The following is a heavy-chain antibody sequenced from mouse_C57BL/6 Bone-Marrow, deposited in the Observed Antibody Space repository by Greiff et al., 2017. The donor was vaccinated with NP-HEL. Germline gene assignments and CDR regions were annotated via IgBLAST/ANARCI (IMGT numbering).Heavy chain of an antibody. CDR1: GYTFTDYY. Sequence: VQLQQSGPELVKPGASVKLSCKASGYTFTDYYMNWVKQSHGKSLEWIGDINPNNGGTSYNQKFKGKATLTVDKSSSTAYMELRSLTSEDYAVDYCARYYYGSSYVGYWGQGTTLTVSS. V-gene: IGHV1-26*01. CDR2: INPNNGGT. CDR3: ARYYYGSSYVGY. J-gene: IGHJ2*01. D-gene: IGHD1-1*01.